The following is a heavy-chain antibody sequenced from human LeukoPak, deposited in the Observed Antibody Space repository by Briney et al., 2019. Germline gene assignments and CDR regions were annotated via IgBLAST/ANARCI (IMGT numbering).Heavy chain of an antibody. Sequence: PGGSLRLSCAASGYTFSDYYMSWIRQAPGKGLEWVSYISSSGSTIYYADSVKGRFTISRDNSKNTLYLQMNSLRAEDTAVYYCARDDYDILTGSTGGAFDIWGQGTMVTVSS. J-gene: IGHJ3*02. CDR3: ARDDYDILTGSTGGAFDI. CDR1: GYTFSDYY. CDR2: ISSSGSTI. V-gene: IGHV3-11*04. D-gene: IGHD3-9*01.